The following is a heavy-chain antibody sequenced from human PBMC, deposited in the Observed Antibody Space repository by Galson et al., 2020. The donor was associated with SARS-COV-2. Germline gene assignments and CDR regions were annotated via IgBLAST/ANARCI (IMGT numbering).Heavy chain of an antibody. CDR1: GYRFSSYW. D-gene: IGHD2-15*01. J-gene: IGHJ4*02. CDR3: ARQEGRLDSFDY. Sequence: GESLKISCKVSGYRFSSYWLAWVRQMPGKGLEWLGSIHPGDSDTRNSTSLQGQVTISVDKSISAAYLQWSSLQASDTAMYYCARQEGRLDSFDYWGQGTLVTVSS. CDR2: IHPGDSDT. V-gene: IGHV5-51*01.